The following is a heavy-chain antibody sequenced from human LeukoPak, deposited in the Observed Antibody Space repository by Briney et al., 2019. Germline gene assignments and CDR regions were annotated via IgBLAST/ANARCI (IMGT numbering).Heavy chain of an antibody. CDR2: IYYSGST. V-gene: IGHV4-59*12. CDR3: ARGRISDIVVVPAPPPFFDY. D-gene: IGHD2-2*01. Sequence: SETLSLTCIVSGGSISSYYWSWIRQPPGKGLEWIGYIYYSGSTNYNPSLKSRVTISVDTSMNQFSLKLNSVTAADTAVYYCARGRISDIVVVPAPPPFFDYWGQGTLVTVSS. J-gene: IGHJ4*02. CDR1: GGSISSYY.